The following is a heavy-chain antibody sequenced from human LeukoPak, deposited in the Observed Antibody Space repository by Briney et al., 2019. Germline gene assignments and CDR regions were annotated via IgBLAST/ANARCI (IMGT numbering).Heavy chain of an antibody. CDR1: GGSISSSSYY. J-gene: IGHJ4*02. D-gene: IGHD6-13*01. V-gene: IGHV4-39*07. CDR2: IYYSGST. Sequence: SETLPLTCTVSGGSISSSSYYWGWIRQPPGKGLEWIGSIYYSGSTYYNPSLKSRVTISVDTSKNQFSLKLSSVTAADTAVYYCARGARSIAAADSGLFDYWGQGTLVTVSS. CDR3: ARGARSIAAADSGLFDY.